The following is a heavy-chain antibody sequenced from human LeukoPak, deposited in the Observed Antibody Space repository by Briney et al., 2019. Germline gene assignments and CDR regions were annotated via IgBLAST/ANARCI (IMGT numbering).Heavy chain of an antibody. J-gene: IGHJ5*01. CDR1: GGSISDDF. CDR3: ARGEVAYDLSAAFPPSRFDS. Sequence: SETLSLTCAVSGGSISDDFWTWIRQPPGKGLEWIGHIYYTGSTSYNPALDSRVTISVDASKKHFSLRLTSVTAADTAVYYCARGEVAYDLSAAFPPSRFDSWGQGALVTVSS. D-gene: IGHD2-21*02. CDR2: IYYTGST. V-gene: IGHV4-59*01.